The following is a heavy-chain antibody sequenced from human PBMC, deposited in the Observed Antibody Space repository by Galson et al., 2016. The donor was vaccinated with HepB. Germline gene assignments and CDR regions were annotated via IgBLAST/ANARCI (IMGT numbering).Heavy chain of an antibody. J-gene: IGHJ4*02. V-gene: IGHV3-53*01. CDR2: IWSGGTT. CDR3: AKIDSSAWYPRGVY. D-gene: IGHD6-19*01. Sequence: SLRLSCAASGFTVSNNSMTWVRQAPGKGLEWVSLIWSGGTTDYADSVKGRFTISSDSYKNTLYLQVNSLRVEDTAIYYCAKIDSSAWYPRGVYWGRGTLVTVSS. CDR1: GFTVSNNS.